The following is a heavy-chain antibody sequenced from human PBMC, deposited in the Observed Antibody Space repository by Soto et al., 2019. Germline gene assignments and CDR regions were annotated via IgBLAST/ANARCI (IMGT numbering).Heavy chain of an antibody. D-gene: IGHD5-12*01. V-gene: IGHV4-59*01. CDR3: ARAVHIGGYNPHWWVDP. CDR2: IYYSGST. CDR1: GGSISSYY. Sequence: PSETLSLTCTVSGGSISSYYWSWIRQPPGKGLEWIGYIYYSGSTNYNPSLKSRVTISVDTSKNQFSLKLSSVTAADTAVYYCARAVHIGGYNPHWWVDPWGQGTLVTVSS. J-gene: IGHJ5*02.